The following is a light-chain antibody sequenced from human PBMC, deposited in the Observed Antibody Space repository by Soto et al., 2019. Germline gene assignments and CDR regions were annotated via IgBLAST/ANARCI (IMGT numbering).Light chain of an antibody. CDR3: HQRKSWPRT. CDR2: DTS. Sequence: EIVLAQSPATLSSPPGEGATLSWSASQTVSNKLAWYQHKPGQAPRLLIYDTSNRATGIPARFSGSGSGTDFTLTISSLEPEDFAVYYCHQRKSWPRTFGQGTKVDIK. J-gene: IGKJ1*01. CDR1: QTVSNK. V-gene: IGKV3-11*01.